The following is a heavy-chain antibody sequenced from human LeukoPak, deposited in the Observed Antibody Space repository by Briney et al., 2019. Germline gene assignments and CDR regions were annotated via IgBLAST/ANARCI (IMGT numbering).Heavy chain of an antibody. J-gene: IGHJ6*03. CDR1: GVSISSSSYY. CDR2: VHYNGRT. CDR3: ARHPGYSFGRNYQYYYLDV. V-gene: IGHV4-39*01. Sequence: SETLSLTCTVSGVSISSSSYYWGWIRQPPGKGLEWIGSVHYNGRTFYNPPLTSRVTISIDTSKNQFSLRLSSVTVADTAVYFCARHPGYSFGRNYQYYYLDVWGKGTTVTVSS. D-gene: IGHD5-18*01.